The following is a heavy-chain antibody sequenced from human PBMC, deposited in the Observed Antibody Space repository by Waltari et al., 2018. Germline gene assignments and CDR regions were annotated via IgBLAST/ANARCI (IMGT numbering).Heavy chain of an antibody. Sequence: EVQLVETGGGFIQPGGSLRVSCAASGFVVSGNFMHWVRQAPGTGLGGVSRVNSEGNSFYEEAVKGRLTIARDTSKNTLYLQMNSLRVEDTAMYYCVREAYLAAGFDFWGQGTPVTVSS. CDR3: VREAYLAAGFDF. J-gene: IGHJ4*02. CDR2: VNSEGNS. CDR1: GFVVSGNF. V-gene: IGHV3-53*02. D-gene: IGHD6-25*01.